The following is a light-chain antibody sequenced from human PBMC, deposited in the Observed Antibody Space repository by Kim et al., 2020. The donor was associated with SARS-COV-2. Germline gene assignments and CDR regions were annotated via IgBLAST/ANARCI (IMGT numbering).Light chain of an antibody. CDR2: AAS. CDR1: QSINTY. J-gene: IGKJ4*02. V-gene: IGKV1-39*01. Sequence: DIQMTQYPPSLAASVGDRVTIACRASQSINTYLNWYQQKPGKAPKLLIYAASTLQSGIPSRFSGSGSGTEFTLTISSLQPEDFATYYCQQSHTAPLLTFGGGTKVDIK. CDR3: QQSHTAPLLT.